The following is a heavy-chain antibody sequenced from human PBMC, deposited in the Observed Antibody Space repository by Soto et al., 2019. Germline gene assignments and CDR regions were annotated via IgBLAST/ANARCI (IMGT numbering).Heavy chain of an antibody. CDR3: ATMGTPATGLYVFDY. J-gene: IGHJ4*02. CDR2: ISYSGST. V-gene: IGHV4-30-4*01. CDR1: GGSISSGNYY. D-gene: IGHD7-27*01. Sequence: QVQLQESGPGLVKPSQTLSLTCTVSGGSISSGNYYWSWIRQPPGKGLEWIGFISYSGSTYYSTSLKCRVTMSVDTSKSQFSLNLSFVTAADTSVYYCATMGTPATGLYVFDYWGQGSLVTVSS.